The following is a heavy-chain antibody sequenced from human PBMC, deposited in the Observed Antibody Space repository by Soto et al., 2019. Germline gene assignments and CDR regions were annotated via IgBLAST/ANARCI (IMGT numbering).Heavy chain of an antibody. J-gene: IGHJ5*02. V-gene: IGHV1-18*01. D-gene: IGHD2-2*01. Sequence: ASVKVSCKTSGYTFSNYGITWVRQAPGQPLEWLGWISLYSDGTNYAQKFQGRVSMTTDTSTTTAYMELRSLRSDDTAVYYCARVVPGAEAWFGPWGPGTLVTVSS. CDR2: ISLYSDGT. CDR1: GYTFSNYG. CDR3: ARVVPGAEAWFGP.